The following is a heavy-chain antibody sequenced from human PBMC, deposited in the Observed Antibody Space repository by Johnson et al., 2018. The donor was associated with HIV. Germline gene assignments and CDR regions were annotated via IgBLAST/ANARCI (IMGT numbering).Heavy chain of an antibody. CDR1: GFTFSSYA. Sequence: QVRLVESGGGVVQPGRSLRLSCAASGFTFSSYAMHWVRQAPGKGLEWVAVISYDGSNKYYADSVKGRFTISRDNSKNTLYLQMNSLRAEDTAVYYCAREMATIRGYAFDIWGQGTMVTVSS. D-gene: IGHD5-24*01. J-gene: IGHJ3*02. V-gene: IGHV3-30-3*01. CDR2: ISYDGSNK. CDR3: AREMATIRGYAFDI.